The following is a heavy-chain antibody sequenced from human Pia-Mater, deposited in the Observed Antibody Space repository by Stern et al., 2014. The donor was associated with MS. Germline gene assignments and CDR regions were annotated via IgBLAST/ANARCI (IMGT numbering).Heavy chain of an antibody. D-gene: IGHD3-16*01. CDR1: GGSISSSDW. CDR2: IFQSVSP. CDR3: ATIGGGDY. J-gene: IGHJ4*02. V-gene: IGHV4-4*02. Sequence: QVQLQESGPGLVKPSGTLSLTCAVSGGSISSSDWWSWVRQPPGKGLEGIGEIFQSVSPTYTPSPKSRVSISVDKSKNQFPRKLSCVTAADTAVYYCATIGGGDYWGQGILVTVSP.